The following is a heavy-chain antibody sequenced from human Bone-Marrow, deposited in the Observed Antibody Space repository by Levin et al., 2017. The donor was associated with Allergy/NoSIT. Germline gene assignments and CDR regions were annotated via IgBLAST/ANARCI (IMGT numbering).Heavy chain of an antibody. CDR2: INVGGDSP. CDR3: AKMAPACTRVSCYPNYFDF. Sequence: GGSLRLSCAASGFDFSSHDMSWVRQAPGKGLEWVATINVGGDSPYYATSVKGRFIISRDNAKNTLSLQVNSPRADDTAVYYCAKMAPACTRVSCYPNYFDFWGQGALVTVSS. V-gene: IGHV3-23*01. CDR1: GFDFSSHD. D-gene: IGHD6-13*01. J-gene: IGHJ4*02.